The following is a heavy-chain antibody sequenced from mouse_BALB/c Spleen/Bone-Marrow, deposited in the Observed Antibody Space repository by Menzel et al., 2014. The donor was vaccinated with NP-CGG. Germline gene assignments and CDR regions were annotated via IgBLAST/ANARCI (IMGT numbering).Heavy chain of an antibody. J-gene: IGHJ4*01. Sequence: VQGVESGGGLVQPGGSRKLSCAASGFTFSSFGMHWVRQAPEKGLEWVAYISNGSSTIYYADTVRGRFTISRDNPKNTLFLQMTSLRSEDTAMYYCARKGAMITHYYAMDYWGQGISVTVSS. CDR2: ISNGSSTI. D-gene: IGHD2-4*01. CDR1: GFTFSSFG. V-gene: IGHV5-17*02. CDR3: ARKGAMITHYYAMDY.